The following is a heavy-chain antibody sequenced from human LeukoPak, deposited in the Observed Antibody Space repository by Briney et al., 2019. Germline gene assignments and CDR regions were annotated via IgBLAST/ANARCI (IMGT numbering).Heavy chain of an antibody. CDR3: ARLHPYNWNYVFDY. Sequence: ASVKVSCKASGYTFTSYGISWVRQAPGQGLEWMGWISAYNGNTNYAQKLQGRVTMTTDTSTSTAYMELRSLRSDDTAVYYCARLHPYNWNYVFDYWGQGTLVTVSS. D-gene: IGHD1-7*01. J-gene: IGHJ4*02. V-gene: IGHV1-18*01. CDR1: GYTFTSYG. CDR2: ISAYNGNT.